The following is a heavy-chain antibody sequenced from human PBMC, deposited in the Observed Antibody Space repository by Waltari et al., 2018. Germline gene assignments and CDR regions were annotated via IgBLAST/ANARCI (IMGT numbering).Heavy chain of an antibody. Sequence: EVQLVESGGGLVKPGGSLRLPCAAFGCAVSNACMGWVRQAPRKGLEWVGRIKSKTDGGTTDYAAPMKGRFTISRDDSKNTLYLQMNSLKTEDTAVYYCTTDGGYAYIWGSYRYWYFDLWGRGTLVTVSS. J-gene: IGHJ2*01. CDR3: TTDGGYAYIWGSYRYWYFDL. V-gene: IGHV3-15*01. D-gene: IGHD3-16*02. CDR1: GCAVSNAC. CDR2: IKSKTDGGTT.